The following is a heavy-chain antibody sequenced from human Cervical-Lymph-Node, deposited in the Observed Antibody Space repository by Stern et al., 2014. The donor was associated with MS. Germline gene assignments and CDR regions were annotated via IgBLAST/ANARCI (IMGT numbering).Heavy chain of an antibody. D-gene: IGHD4-23*01. V-gene: IGHV4-59*01. CDR3: ARHSVGVKDFDS. J-gene: IGHJ4*02. CDR2: VYYKGTS. Sequence: VQLVESGPGLVKPSETLSLTCTVSGGSIRTFSWSWIRQPPGRGLEWIGCVYYKGTSPHNPTLRSRVPMSVDTSKSQLSLRLHSVTAADTAVYYCARHSVGVKDFDSWGQGTLVTVSS. CDR1: GGSIRTFS.